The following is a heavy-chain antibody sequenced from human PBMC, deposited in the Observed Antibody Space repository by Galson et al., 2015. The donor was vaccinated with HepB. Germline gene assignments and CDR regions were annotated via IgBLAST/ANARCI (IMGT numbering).Heavy chain of an antibody. Sequence: SLRLSCAASGFTFSSYAMHWVRQAPGKGLEWVAVISYDGSNKYYADSVKGRFTISRDNSKNTLYLQMNSLRAEDTAVYYCARSELLDGGVLWFGEPRAFDIWGQGTMVTVSS. D-gene: IGHD3-10*01. CDR1: GFTFSSYA. V-gene: IGHV3-30*04. CDR2: ISYDGSNK. J-gene: IGHJ3*02. CDR3: ARSELLDGGVLWFGEPRAFDI.